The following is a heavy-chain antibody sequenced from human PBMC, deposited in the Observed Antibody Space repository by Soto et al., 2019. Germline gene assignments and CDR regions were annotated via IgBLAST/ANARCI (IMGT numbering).Heavy chain of an antibody. CDR2: MNPNSGNT. CDR3: ARVKGGGSDLDY. D-gene: IGHD1-26*01. V-gene: IGHV1-8*01. Sequence: QVQLVQSGAEVKKPGASVKVSCKASGYTFTSYDINWVRQATGQGLEGMGWMNPNSGNTGYAQKFESRVTMTGTSSLSTAYMELSSLRSEGPAVYYCARVKGGGSDLDYWGQGTLVSVSS. CDR1: GYTFTSYD. J-gene: IGHJ4*02.